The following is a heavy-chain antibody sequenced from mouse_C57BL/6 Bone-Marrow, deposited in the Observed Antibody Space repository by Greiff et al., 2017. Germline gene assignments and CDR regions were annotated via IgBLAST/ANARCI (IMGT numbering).Heavy chain of an antibody. CDR2: IDPETGGT. CDR3: TRFDGP. D-gene: IGHD2-3*01. CDR1: GYTFTDYE. J-gene: IGHJ4*01. V-gene: IGHV1-15*01. Sequence: VQLQESGAELVRPGASVTLSCKASGYTFTDYEMHWVKQTPVHGLEWIGAIDPETGGTAYNQKFKGKAILTADKSSSTAYMELRSLTSEDSAVYYCTRFDGPGGQGTSVTVSS.